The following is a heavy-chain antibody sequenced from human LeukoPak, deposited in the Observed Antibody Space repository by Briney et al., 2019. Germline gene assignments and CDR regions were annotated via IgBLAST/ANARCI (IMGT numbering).Heavy chain of an antibody. Sequence: GGSLRLSCAASGFTFSSYSMNWVRQAPGKGLEWVSSISSSSSYIYYADSVKGRFTISRDNAKNSLYLQMNSLRAEDTAVYYCARDRLLLWFGERYDAFDIWGQGTMVTVSS. D-gene: IGHD3-10*01. J-gene: IGHJ3*02. CDR1: GFTFSSYS. CDR3: ARDRLLLWFGERYDAFDI. CDR2: ISSSSSYI. V-gene: IGHV3-21*01.